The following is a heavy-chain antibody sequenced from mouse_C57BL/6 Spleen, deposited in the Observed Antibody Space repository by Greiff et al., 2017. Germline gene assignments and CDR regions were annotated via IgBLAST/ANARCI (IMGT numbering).Heavy chain of an antibody. CDR2: INPGDGDT. Sequence: VQLQQSGPELVKPGASVKISCKASGYAFSSSWMNWVKQRPGKGLEWIGRINPGDGDTNYNGKFKGKATLTADKTTSTAYMQLSSLTSEDSAVYFGARDGLSDALDYWGQGTSVTVSS. CDR3: ARDGLSDALDY. CDR1: GYAFSSSW. D-gene: IGHD1-3*01. J-gene: IGHJ4*01. V-gene: IGHV1-82*01.